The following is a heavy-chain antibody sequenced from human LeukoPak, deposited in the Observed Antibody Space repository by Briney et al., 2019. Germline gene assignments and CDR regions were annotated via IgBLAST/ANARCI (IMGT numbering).Heavy chain of an antibody. CDR2: ISGSGGST. J-gene: IGHJ4*02. D-gene: IGHD4-23*01. CDR1: GFTFSSYA. V-gene: IGHV3-23*01. CDR3: AKDIYGGNSGSYFDY. Sequence: GGSLRLSCAASGFTFSSYAMSWVRQAPGKGLEWASAISGSGGSTYYADSVKGRFTISRDNSKNTLYLQMNSLRAEDTAVYYCAKDIYGGNSGSYFDYWGQGTLVTVSS.